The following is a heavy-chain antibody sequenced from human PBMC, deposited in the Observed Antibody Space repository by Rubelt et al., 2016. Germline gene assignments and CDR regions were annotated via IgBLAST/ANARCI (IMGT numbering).Heavy chain of an antibody. D-gene: IGHD2-2*01. V-gene: IGHV4-39*07. J-gene: IGHJ3*01. Sequence: ETLSLTCSVSGGPISSGSFHWGWIRQPPGKGLEWIGSIYYTGITYYNLSLKSRVTISIDTSRNQFYLKLNSVTAADTAVYYCARAGYCSSISCYSNAFDLWGQGTTVTVSS. CDR2: IYYTGIT. CDR1: GGPISSGSFH. CDR3: ARAGYCSSISCYSNAFDL.